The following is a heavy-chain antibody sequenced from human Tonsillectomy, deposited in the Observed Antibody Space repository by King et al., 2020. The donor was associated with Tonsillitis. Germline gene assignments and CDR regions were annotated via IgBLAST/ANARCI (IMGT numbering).Heavy chain of an antibody. Sequence: QLQESGPELVKPSETLSLTCTISGDSISSSGFYWGWIRQPPGKGLEWIGSIFYSGSTYHNPSLKSRVTISVDTSKNQFSLKLSSVTAADPSVYYCARLTLTVFYYYYMDVWGKGTTVTVSS. D-gene: IGHD4-11*01. V-gene: IGHV4-39*01. J-gene: IGHJ6*03. CDR1: GDSISSSGFY. CDR2: IFYSGST. CDR3: ARLTLTVFYYYYMDV.